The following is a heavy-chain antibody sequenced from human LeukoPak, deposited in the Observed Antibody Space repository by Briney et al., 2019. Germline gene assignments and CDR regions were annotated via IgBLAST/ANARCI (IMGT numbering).Heavy chain of an antibody. CDR2: IYSGGST. CDR1: GFTFSDYY. V-gene: IGHV3-53*01. CDR3: ARDYGDYYGVVY. Sequence: GGPLRLSCAASGFTFSDYYMSWVRQAPGKGLEWVSVIYSGGSTYYADSVKGRFTISRDNSKNTLYLQMNSLRAEDTAVYYCARDYGDYYGVVYWGQGTLVTVSS. D-gene: IGHD4-17*01. J-gene: IGHJ4*02.